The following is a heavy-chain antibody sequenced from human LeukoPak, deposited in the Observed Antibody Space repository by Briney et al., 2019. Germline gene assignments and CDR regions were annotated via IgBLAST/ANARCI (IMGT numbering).Heavy chain of an antibody. V-gene: IGHV3-23*01. Sequence: PGGSLRLSCAASGFTFDNHAMTWVRQAPGKGLEWVSLITGTGFDTYTGNSVKGRFITSRDNSKNSLYLRLNSLRPEDTAMYYCAKMAIAKGATQGRGFLQFDLWGQGTLVTVSS. J-gene: IGHJ5*02. CDR1: GFTFDNHA. D-gene: IGHD2-21*01. CDR2: ITGTGFDT. CDR3: AKMAIAKGATQGRGFLQFDL.